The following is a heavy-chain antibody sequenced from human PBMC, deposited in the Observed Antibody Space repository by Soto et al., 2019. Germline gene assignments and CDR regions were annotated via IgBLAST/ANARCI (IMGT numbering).Heavy chain of an antibody. CDR3: ATKPRKGGYDYGMEV. D-gene: IGHD2-15*01. J-gene: IGHJ6*02. Sequence: SGTLSLTYSVCGGSKRSSCYHWGWTRQPPGEGLEWIGSIYYSGSTYYNPSLKSRVTISVDTSKNQFSLKLSSVTAADTAGYYCATKPRKGGYDYGMEVWGQGGAVTVPS. V-gene: IGHV4-39*01. CDR1: GGSKRSSCYH. CDR2: IYYSGST.